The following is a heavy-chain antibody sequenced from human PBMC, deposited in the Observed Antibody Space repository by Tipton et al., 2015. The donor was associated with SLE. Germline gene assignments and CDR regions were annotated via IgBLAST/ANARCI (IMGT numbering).Heavy chain of an antibody. D-gene: IGHD4-17*01. CDR2: IYYSGST. Sequence: TLSLTCTVSGGSISSSSYYWGWIRQPPGKGLEWIGSIYYSGSTYYNPSLKSRVTISVDTSKNQFSLKLSSVTAADTAVYYCARTRRSMTTVATGDFDLWGRGTLVTVSS. CDR1: GGSISSSSYY. V-gene: IGHV4-39*07. CDR3: ARTRRSMTTVATGDFDL. J-gene: IGHJ2*01.